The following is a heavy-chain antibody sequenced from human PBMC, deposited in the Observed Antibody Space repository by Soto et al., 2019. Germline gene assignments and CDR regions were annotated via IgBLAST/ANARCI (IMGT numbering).Heavy chain of an antibody. CDR3: ARNVPVTALGY. V-gene: IGHV3-66*01. J-gene: IGHJ4*02. CDR2: TYSGGDT. D-gene: IGHD4-17*01. CDR1: GVTVGNNY. Sequence: EVRLVESGGGLVQPGGSLRLSCAASGVTVGNNYVSWVRQAPGKGLEWVSVTYSGGDTYYADSAKGRFTRARDSTKNTVYLKMDSLRDEDTAVYFCARNVPVTALGYWGQGSLVTVSS.